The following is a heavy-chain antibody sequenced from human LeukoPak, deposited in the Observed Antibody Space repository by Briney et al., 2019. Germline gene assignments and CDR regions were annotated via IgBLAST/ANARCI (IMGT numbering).Heavy chain of an antibody. D-gene: IGHD3-22*01. Sequence: GGSLRLSCAASGFTFSNYAMHWVRQAPGKGLEWVGFIRSKAYGGTTEYAASVKGRFTISRDDSKSIAYLQMNSLKTEDTAVYYCTREGTYGYYYFDDYWGQGTLVTVSS. CDR1: GFTFSNYA. J-gene: IGHJ4*02. CDR3: TREGTYGYYYFDDY. CDR2: IRSKAYGGTT. V-gene: IGHV3-49*04.